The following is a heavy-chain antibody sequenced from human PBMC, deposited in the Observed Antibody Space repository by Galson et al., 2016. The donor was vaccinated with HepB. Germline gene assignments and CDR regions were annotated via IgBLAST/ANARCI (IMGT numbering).Heavy chain of an antibody. CDR3: ARDCFTTTCYAGRAFDL. CDR2: VSGYNGTT. J-gene: IGHJ3*01. CDR1: GYTFTTYG. V-gene: IGHV1-18*01. D-gene: IGHD2/OR15-2a*01. Sequence: SVKVSCKASGYTFTTYGVSWLQQAPGQGFEWMGWVSGYNGTTRYAEKFQGRVTMTTDTSTSTAYMELRSLKFDDTAIYFCARDCFTTTCYAGRAFDLWGQGTAVTVSS.